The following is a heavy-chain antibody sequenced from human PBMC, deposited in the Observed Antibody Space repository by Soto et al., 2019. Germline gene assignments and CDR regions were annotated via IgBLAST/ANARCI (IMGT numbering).Heavy chain of an antibody. CDR3: VSSRSAIYGDALDV. V-gene: IGHV4-59*03. Sequence: SEPLSLSCSVSGGSISSYFRNWLRQPPGKGLEWIGYIYDDGTTDYNPSLKSRVTILLDMSKNQFSLKLSSVTAADTAVYYCVSSRSAIYGDALDVWGQGTMVTVSS. D-gene: IGHD2-2*01. J-gene: IGHJ3*01. CDR2: IYDDGTT. CDR1: GGSISSYF.